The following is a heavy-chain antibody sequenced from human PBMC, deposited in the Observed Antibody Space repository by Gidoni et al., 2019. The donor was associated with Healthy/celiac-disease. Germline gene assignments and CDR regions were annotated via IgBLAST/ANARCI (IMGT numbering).Heavy chain of an antibody. CDR3: ARQVALGRGNWFDP. J-gene: IGHJ5*02. V-gene: IGHV4-39*01. CDR1: GGSISSSSYS. Sequence: QLQLQASGPGLVKPSETLSLTCTVPGGSISSSSYSWGWIRQPPGKGLEWIGLIYYSGSTYYNPSLKSRVTISVDTSKNQFSLKLSSVTAADTAVYYCARQVALGRGNWFDPWGQGTLVTVSS. CDR2: IYYSGST. D-gene: IGHD7-27*01.